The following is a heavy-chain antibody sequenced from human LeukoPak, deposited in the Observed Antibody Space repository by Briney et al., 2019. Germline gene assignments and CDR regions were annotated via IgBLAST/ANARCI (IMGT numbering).Heavy chain of an antibody. D-gene: IGHD5-18*01. CDR1: GGSFSGYY. V-gene: IGHV4-59*10. CDR3: ARTTEGGYTHDYFYYYYMDV. Sequence: SETLSLTCAVYGGSFSGYYWSWIRQPAGKGLEWIGRIYTSGSTNYNPSLKSRLTISVDTSKNQFSLKLTSVTAADTAVYYCARTTEGGYTHDYFYYYYMDVWGKGTTVTISS. J-gene: IGHJ6*03. CDR2: IYTSGST.